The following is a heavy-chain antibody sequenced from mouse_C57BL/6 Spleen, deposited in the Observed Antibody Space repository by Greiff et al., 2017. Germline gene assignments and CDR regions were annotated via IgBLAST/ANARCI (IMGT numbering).Heavy chain of an antibody. J-gene: IGHJ3*01. Sequence: VQLQQPGTELVKPGASVKLSCKASGYTFTSYWMHWVKQRPGQGLEWIGNINPSNGGTNYNEKFKSKATLTVDKSSSTAYMQLSSLTSEDSAVYFCARSIYDGDSVSWCAYWGQGTLVTVSA. V-gene: IGHV1-53*01. D-gene: IGHD2-3*01. CDR2: INPSNGGT. CDR1: GYTFTSYW. CDR3: ARSIYDGDSVSWCAY.